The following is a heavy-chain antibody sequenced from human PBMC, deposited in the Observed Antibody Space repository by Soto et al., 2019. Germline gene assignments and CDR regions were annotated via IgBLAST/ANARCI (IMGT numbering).Heavy chain of an antibody. CDR3: AKERRYSFDAFDI. CDR2: ISYDGSEK. D-gene: IGHD5-12*01. V-gene: IGHV3-30*18. Sequence: QEQLVESGGGVVQAGRSLRLSCAASGFTFNFFGMHWVRQAPGKGLEWVAVISYDGSEKYYADSVKGRFTMSRDNSKNMGYLEMSSLRPEDTSVYYCAKERRYSFDAFDIWGHGTMVTVSS. CDR1: GFTFNFFG. J-gene: IGHJ3*02.